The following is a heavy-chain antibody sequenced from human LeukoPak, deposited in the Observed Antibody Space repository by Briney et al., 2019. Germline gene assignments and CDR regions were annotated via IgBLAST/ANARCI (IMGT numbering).Heavy chain of an antibody. CDR1: AFTFSSYA. CDR2: IKKDGSEK. Sequence: GGTLRLSCAASAFTFSSYAMSWVRQAPGKGLEWVANIKKDGSEKYYVDSVKGRFTISRDNAKTSLYLQMNSLRAEDTAVYYCAKDQEYSSPKVFDYWGQGTLVTVSS. D-gene: IGHD6-6*01. V-gene: IGHV3-7*03. J-gene: IGHJ4*02. CDR3: AKDQEYSSPKVFDY.